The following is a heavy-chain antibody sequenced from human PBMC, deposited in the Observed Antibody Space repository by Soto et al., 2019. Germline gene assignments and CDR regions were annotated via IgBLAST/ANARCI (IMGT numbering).Heavy chain of an antibody. CDR3: ARALCSSTSCDAFAI. D-gene: IGHD2-2*01. CDR2: ISSYNGNT. V-gene: IGHV1-18*01. J-gene: IGHJ3*02. CDR1: GYTFTSYG. Sequence: QVQLVQSGAEVKKPGASVKVSCKASGYTFTSYGISWVRQAPGQGLEWMGWISSYNGNTNYAQKLQGRVTMTTDTSTSTAYMELRSLRSDYTAVYYFARALCSSTSCDAFAIWGQGTMVTVSS.